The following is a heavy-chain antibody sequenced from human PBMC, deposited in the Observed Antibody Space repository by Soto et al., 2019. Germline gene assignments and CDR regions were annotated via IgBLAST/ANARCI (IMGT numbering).Heavy chain of an antibody. J-gene: IGHJ6*04. CDR1: GFTFGAYA. CDR2: VSTSAGST. Sequence: EVQLLESGGTLVQPGGSLRLSCAASGFTFGAYAMSWVRQAPGMGLEWVSVVSTSAGSTYYADSVKGRFTISRDNSRNTLYLQMTSLRAEDTAVDHCAKTAWNAEKNHSHFIPVWGKGTTVTVSS. CDR3: AKTAWNAEKNHSHFIPV. D-gene: IGHD1-1*01. V-gene: IGHV3-23*01.